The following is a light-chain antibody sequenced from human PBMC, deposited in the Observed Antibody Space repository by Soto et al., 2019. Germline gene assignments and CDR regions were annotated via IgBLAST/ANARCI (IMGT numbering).Light chain of an antibody. Sequence: EIVMTQSPATLSVSPGERATLSCRASQSVSSNLAWYRQKPGQAPRLLIYRAFTRATGIPARFSGSGFGTDFTLTISSLQSEDFAVYYCQQYNNWPLTFGGGTKVDIK. CDR1: QSVSSN. V-gene: IGKV3-15*01. CDR3: QQYNNWPLT. CDR2: RAF. J-gene: IGKJ4*01.